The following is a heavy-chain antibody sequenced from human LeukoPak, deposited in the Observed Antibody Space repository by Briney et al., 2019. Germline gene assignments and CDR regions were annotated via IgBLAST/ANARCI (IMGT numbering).Heavy chain of an antibody. CDR3: ARGGHGYSSGWLFDY. CDR1: GGSFSGYY. D-gene: IGHD6-19*01. CDR2: INHSGST. J-gene: IGHJ4*02. Sequence: PSGTLSLTCAVYGGSFSGYYWSWIRQPPGKGLEWIGEINHSGSTNYNPSLKSRVTISVDTSKNQFSLKLSSVTAADTAVYYCARGGHGYSSGWLFDYWGQGTLVTVSS. V-gene: IGHV4-34*01.